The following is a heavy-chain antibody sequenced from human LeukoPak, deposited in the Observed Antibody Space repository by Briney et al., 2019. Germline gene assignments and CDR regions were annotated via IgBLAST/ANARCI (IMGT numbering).Heavy chain of an antibody. CDR2: INHSGST. CDR3: ARGMTTVTH. J-gene: IGHJ4*02. V-gene: IGHV4-34*01. D-gene: IGHD4-11*01. CDR1: GGSFSGYY. Sequence: SETLSLTCAVYGGSFSGYYWSWIRQPPGKGLEWIGEINHSGSTNYNPSLKSRVTISVDTSKKQFSLKLSSVTAADTAVYYCARGMTTVTHWGQGTLVTVSS.